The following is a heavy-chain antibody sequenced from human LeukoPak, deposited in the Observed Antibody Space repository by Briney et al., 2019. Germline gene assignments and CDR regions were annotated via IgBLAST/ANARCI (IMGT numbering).Heavy chain of an antibody. J-gene: IGHJ4*02. CDR1: GDSIASGGYS. Sequence: SETLSLTCAVSGDSIASGGYSWSWIRQPPGKGLEWIGYVYYTGSTYYNPSLKSRATISVDTSKNQYSLKLRSVTAADTAVYYCARVTGYRIEDYSDYWGQGTLVTVSS. V-gene: IGHV4-30-4*07. D-gene: IGHD6-13*01. CDR3: ARVTGYRIEDYSDY. CDR2: VYYTGST.